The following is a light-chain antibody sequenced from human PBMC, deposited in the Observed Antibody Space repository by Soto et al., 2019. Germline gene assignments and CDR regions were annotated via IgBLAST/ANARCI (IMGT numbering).Light chain of an antibody. J-gene: IGKJ1*01. CDR3: QQYGSSPRT. CDR1: QSVSNNY. CDR2: GAS. V-gene: IGKV3-20*01. Sequence: EIVLTQSPVTLSLSPVERATLSCRASQSVSNNYLAWYQQKPGQAPRLLIYGASNRATGIPDRFSGSGSGTDFSLTISRLEAEDFAVYYCQQYGSSPRTFGQGTKVDIK.